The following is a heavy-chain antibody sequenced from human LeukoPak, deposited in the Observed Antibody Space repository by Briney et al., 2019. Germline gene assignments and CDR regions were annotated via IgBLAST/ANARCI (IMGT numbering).Heavy chain of an antibody. Sequence: GGSLRLSCAASGFTFSSYAMSWVRQAPGKGLEWVSVIYSGGSTYYADSVKGRFTISRDNSKNTLYLQMNSLRAEDTAVYYCAREPYYPSSYYYYMDVRGKGTTVTVSS. D-gene: IGHD3-10*01. CDR1: GFTFSSYA. CDR2: IYSGGST. CDR3: AREPYYPSSYYYYMDV. V-gene: IGHV3-53*01. J-gene: IGHJ6*03.